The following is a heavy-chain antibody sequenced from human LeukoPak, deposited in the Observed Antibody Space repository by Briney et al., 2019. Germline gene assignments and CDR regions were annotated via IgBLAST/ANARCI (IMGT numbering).Heavy chain of an antibody. J-gene: IGHJ4*02. V-gene: IGHV3-66*01. Sequence: GGSLRLSCAASEFSVGSNYMTWVRQAPGKGLEWVSLNSGGSTYYADSVKGRFTISRDNAKNSLYLQMNSLRAEDTAVYYCARDSPGNYYDSSGYSDYWGQGTLVTVSS. CDR1: EFSVGSNY. D-gene: IGHD3-22*01. CDR3: ARDSPGNYYDSSGYSDY. CDR2: NSGGST.